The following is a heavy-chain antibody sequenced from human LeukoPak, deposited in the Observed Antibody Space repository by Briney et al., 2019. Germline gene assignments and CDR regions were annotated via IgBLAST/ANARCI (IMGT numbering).Heavy chain of an antibody. CDR1: GFTFSSFT. J-gene: IGHJ4*02. Sequence: GGSLRLSCAASGFTFSSFTMHWVRQAPGKGLRWMAVISSDGSNKYYADSVKGRFTISRDNSRNTLYLQMNSLRAEDTAVYYCARGKVTTDIDYWGQGTLVTVSS. CDR3: ARGKVTTDIDY. D-gene: IGHD4-11*01. CDR2: ISSDGSNK. V-gene: IGHV3-30-3*01.